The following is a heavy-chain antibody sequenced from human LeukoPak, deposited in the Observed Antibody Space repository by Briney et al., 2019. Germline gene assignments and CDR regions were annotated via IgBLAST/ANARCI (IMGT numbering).Heavy chain of an antibody. CDR3: ASLPGGEVMDV. D-gene: IGHD2-21*01. CDR2: VLQNGNT. J-gene: IGHJ6*02. Sequence: GGSLRLSCAASGFSFSTYAMTWVRQAPGKGLEWVSGVLQNGNTFYADAVKGRFTSSRNNSKNILYLQMNSLRAEDTAVYHCASLPGGEVMDVWGQGTTVTVSS. CDR1: GFSFSTYA. V-gene: IGHV3-23*01.